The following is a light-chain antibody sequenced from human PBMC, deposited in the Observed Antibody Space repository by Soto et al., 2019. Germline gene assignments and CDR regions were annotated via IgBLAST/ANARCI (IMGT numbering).Light chain of an antibody. CDR2: DVS. CDR1: SSDVGGFDH. V-gene: IGLV2-14*03. J-gene: IGLJ1*01. Sequence: QCALTQPASLSGAPGQSITISCTGASSDVGGFDHVSWYQQHPGKVPRLLIYDVSSRPSGVSDRFSGSKSGNTASLTISGLQAEDEADYYCNSFTTTNTYVFGTGTKVT. CDR3: NSFTTTNTYV.